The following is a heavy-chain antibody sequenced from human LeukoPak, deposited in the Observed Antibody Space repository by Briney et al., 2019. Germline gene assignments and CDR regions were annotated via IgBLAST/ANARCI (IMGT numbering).Heavy chain of an antibody. D-gene: IGHD5-18*01. CDR3: ARGPRYSYGYYYYYYGMDV. V-gene: IGHV4-34*01. Sequence: PSETLSLTCAVYGGSFSGYYWSWIRQPPGKGLEWIGEISHSGSTNYNPSLKSRVTISVDTSKNQFSLKLSSVTAADTAVYYCARGPRYSYGYYYYYYGMDVWGQGTTVTVS. CDR2: ISHSGST. J-gene: IGHJ6*02. CDR1: GGSFSGYY.